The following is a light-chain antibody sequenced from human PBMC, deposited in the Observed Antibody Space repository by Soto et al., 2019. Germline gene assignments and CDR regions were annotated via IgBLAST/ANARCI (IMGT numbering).Light chain of an antibody. Sequence: QSALTQPASVSGSPVQSITVSCTGTSSDIGGYNYVSWYQQHPGKAPKLMVYEVTNRPSGVSDRFSGSKSGNTASLTISGLQAEDEGYYYCSSYTSRSTLYVFGTGTKLTVL. CDR3: SSYTSRSTLYV. CDR2: EVT. V-gene: IGLV2-14*01. CDR1: SSDIGGYNY. J-gene: IGLJ1*01.